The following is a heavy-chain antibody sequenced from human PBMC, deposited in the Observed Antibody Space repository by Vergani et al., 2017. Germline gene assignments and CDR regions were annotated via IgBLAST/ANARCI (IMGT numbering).Heavy chain of an antibody. Sequence: QVQLQESGPRLVKPSETLSLTCTVSGDSITSYYWNWIRQPPGRGLEWLGYIYYSGKTNYNPSLKSRITISLDPSKSQFSLNLSSVTAADTAVYYCARESYYDFWSGYYHVTWGQGTLVTVSS. V-gene: IGHV4-59*12. CDR3: ARESYYDFWSGYYHVT. J-gene: IGHJ5*02. D-gene: IGHD3-3*01. CDR1: GDSITSYY. CDR2: IYYSGKT.